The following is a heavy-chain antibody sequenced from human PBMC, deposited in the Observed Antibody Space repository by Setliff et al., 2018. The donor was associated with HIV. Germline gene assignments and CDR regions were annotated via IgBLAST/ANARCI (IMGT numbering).Heavy chain of an antibody. J-gene: IGHJ6*03. D-gene: IGHD3-10*01. CDR2: FYYGGST. CDR1: GDSIGTYY. CDR3: ARTLSTMVKTDGYYDYYYMDV. Sequence: LSLTCSVSGDSIGTYYWNWIRQTPGKRLEWIGFFYYGGSTDYNPALKNRVAISVDTSRNRVSLKMTSVTAADTAVYYCARTLSTMVKTDGYYDYYYMDVWGKGTTVTVSS. V-gene: IGHV4-59*01.